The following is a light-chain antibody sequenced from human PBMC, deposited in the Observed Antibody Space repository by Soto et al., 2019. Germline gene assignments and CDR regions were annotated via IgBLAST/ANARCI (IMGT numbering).Light chain of an antibody. CDR2: DAS. Sequence: DLQMTQSPSTLSETVGDRVTITCRASQSISTWLAWYQQKPGKAPKLLIYDASSLEVGVPSRFSGSGSRTEFTLTISSLQPDDYGTYYCQQYYDFRTFGQGTKVDIK. V-gene: IGKV1-5*01. CDR3: QQYYDFRT. CDR1: QSISTW. J-gene: IGKJ1*01.